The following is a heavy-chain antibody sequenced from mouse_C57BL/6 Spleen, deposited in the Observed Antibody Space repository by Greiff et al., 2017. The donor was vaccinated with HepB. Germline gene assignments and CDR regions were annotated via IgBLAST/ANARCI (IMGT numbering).Heavy chain of an antibody. J-gene: IGHJ3*01. V-gene: IGHV2-2*01. D-gene: IGHD2-3*01. Sequence: VQGVESGPGLVQPSQCLSITCTVSGFSFTSYGVHWVRQSPGKGLEWLGVIWSGGSTNYNAALISRMSISTYNSKSKVFFKMNSLQADDTAINYCGGNVADGSPDWFAYWGQGTLVTVSA. CDR1: GFSFTSYG. CDR2: IWSGGST. CDR3: GGNVADGSPDWFAY.